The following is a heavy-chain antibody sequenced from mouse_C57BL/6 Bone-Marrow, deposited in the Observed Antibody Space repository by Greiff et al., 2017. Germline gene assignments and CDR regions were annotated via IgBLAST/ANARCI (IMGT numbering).Heavy chain of an antibody. D-gene: IGHD1-1*01. Sequence: QVQLKESGAELVKPGASVKLSCKASGYTFTSYWMHWVKQRPGQGLEWIGMIHPNSGSTNYNEKFKSKATLTVDKSSSTAYMQLSSLTSEDSAVYYCAREIYYYGSSYFDYWGQGTTLTVSS. CDR1: GYTFTSYW. CDR3: AREIYYYGSSYFDY. V-gene: IGHV1-64*01. J-gene: IGHJ2*01. CDR2: IHPNSGST.